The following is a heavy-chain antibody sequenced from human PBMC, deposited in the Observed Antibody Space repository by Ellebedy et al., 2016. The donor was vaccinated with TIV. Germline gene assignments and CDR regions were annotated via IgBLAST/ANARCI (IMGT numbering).Heavy chain of an antibody. CDR2: IKGKTDGQST. CDR3: TTSIVGIGK. V-gene: IGHV3-15*01. Sequence: GGSLRLSXATSGFTFGSAWMTWVRQAPGKGLEWVGRIKGKTDGQSTDYAAPVKGRFTISRHRTRNTLFLQMNSLKIGDTAMYYCTTSIVGIGKWGQGTMVTVSS. J-gene: IGHJ4*02. D-gene: IGHD1-26*01. CDR1: GFTFGSAW.